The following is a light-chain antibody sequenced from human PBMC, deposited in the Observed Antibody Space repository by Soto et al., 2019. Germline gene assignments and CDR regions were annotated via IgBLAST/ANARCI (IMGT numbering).Light chain of an antibody. V-gene: IGLV2-8*01. CDR3: SSYAGSNTPYV. CDR1: SGDIGGYDY. CDR2: EVT. Sequence: QSALTQPPSASGSPGQSVTISCTGTSGDIGGYDYVSWYQQHPGKAPKLMIYEVTKRPLGVPDRFSGSKSGKTASLTVSGLQADDEADYYCSSYAGSNTPYVFGTGTKATVL. J-gene: IGLJ1*01.